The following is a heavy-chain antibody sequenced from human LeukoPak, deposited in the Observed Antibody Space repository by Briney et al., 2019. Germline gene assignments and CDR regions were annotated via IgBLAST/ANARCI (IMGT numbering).Heavy chain of an antibody. CDR3: AKLSSGWFSKVDAFDI. Sequence: GGSLRLSCAASGFTFSSYAMSWVRQAPGKGLEWVSAISGSGGSTYYADSVKRRFTISRDNSKNTLYLQMNSLRAEDTAVYYCAKLSSGWFSKVDAFDIWGQGTMVTVSS. J-gene: IGHJ3*02. V-gene: IGHV3-23*01. CDR2: ISGSGGST. CDR1: GFTFSSYA. D-gene: IGHD6-19*01.